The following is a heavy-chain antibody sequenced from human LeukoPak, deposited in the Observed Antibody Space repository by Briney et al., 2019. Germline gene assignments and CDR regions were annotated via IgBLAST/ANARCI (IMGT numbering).Heavy chain of an antibody. V-gene: IGHV4-59*01. CDR2: IYYSGST. J-gene: IGHJ4*02. CDR3: ARGGVDYFDY. Sequence: SETLSHTCTVSGGSISSYYWSWIRQPPGKGLEWIGYIYYSGSTNYNPSLKSRVTISVDTSKNQFSLKLSSVTAADTAVYYCARGGVDYFDYWGQGTLVTVSS. D-gene: IGHD1-26*01. CDR1: GGSISSYY.